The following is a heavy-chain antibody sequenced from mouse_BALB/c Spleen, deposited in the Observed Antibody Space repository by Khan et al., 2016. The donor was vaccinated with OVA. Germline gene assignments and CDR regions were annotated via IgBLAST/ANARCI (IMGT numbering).Heavy chain of an antibody. V-gene: IGHV1S132*01. Sequence: QVQLQQSGAEVVKPGASVKLSCKTTGYTFTSYWIQWIEQRPGQGLGWIGQIFPGTGTTYYNENLKGKATLTVDTSSSTAYMQLSSLTSEDSAVYFCARGYFGNYEFVYWGQGTLVTVSP. CDR2: IFPGTGTT. CDR1: GYTFTSYW. CDR3: ARGYFGNYEFVY. D-gene: IGHD2-1*01. J-gene: IGHJ3*01.